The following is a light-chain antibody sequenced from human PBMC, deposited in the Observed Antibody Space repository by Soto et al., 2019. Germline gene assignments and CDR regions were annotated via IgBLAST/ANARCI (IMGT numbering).Light chain of an antibody. CDR1: QSVSSY. CDR3: QKRSNWFIN. J-gene: IGKJ5*01. V-gene: IGKV3-11*01. Sequence: EIVLTQSPATLSLSPGEGATLSCSASQSVSSYLAWYQQKPGQAPRLLIYDASNRATGIPARFSGSGSGTDFTLTISSLEPEDFAVYYCQKRSNWFINFGQGTRLEIK. CDR2: DAS.